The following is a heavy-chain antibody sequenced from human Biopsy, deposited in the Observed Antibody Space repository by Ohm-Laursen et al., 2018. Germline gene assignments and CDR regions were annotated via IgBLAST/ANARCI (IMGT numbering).Heavy chain of an antibody. D-gene: IGHD5-12*01. V-gene: IGHV3-43*01. Sequence: SLRLSCAASGFTFENYTIHWVRQAPGKGLEWVSFISCNGGRIYYADSVKGRFTISRDNGKNSLYLQMNRLRSEDTALYYCSKVSSGLFNAHHYYGMDAWGQGTTVTVSS. J-gene: IGHJ6*02. CDR2: ISCNGGRI. CDR1: GFTFENYT. CDR3: SKVSSGLFNAHHYYGMDA.